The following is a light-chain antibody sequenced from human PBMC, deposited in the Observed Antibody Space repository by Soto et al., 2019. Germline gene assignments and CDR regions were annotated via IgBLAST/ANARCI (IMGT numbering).Light chain of an antibody. V-gene: IGLV2-8*01. Sequence: QSALTQPPSASGSPGQSVTISCTGTSSDVGGYNYVSWYQQHPDKAPKLMIYEVSKRPSGVPDRVSGSKSGNTASLTVSGLQAEDEPDYYCSPFAGGTNLVFGGGPKRTVL. CDR3: SPFAGGTNLV. J-gene: IGLJ3*02. CDR2: EVS. CDR1: SSDVGGYNY.